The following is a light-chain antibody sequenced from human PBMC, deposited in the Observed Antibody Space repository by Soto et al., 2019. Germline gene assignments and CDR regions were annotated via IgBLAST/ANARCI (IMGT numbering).Light chain of an antibody. J-gene: IGKJ2*01. V-gene: IGKV3-15*01. CDR1: QSVSSN. Sequence: EIVMTQSPATLSVSPGERATLSCRASQSVSSNLACSQQKPGQAPRLLIYGPSTRATGIPARFIGSGSGTEFTLTISSLQSEDFAVYYCQQYNNWPPMYTFGQGNKLEIK. CDR2: GPS. CDR3: QQYNNWPPMYT.